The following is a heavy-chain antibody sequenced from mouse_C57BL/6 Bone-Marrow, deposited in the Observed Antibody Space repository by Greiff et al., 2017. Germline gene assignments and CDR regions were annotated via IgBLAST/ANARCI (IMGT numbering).Heavy chain of an antibody. V-gene: IGHV1-15*01. D-gene: IGHD1-1*01. Sequence: VQLQQSGAELVRPGASVTLSCKASGYTFTDYEMHWVKQTPVHGLEWIGAIDPETGGTAYNQKFKGKAILTADKSSSTAYMGLRSLTSEDSAVYYCTRWGGFYYGSSYKNFDYWGQGTTLTVSS. CDR3: TRWGGFYYGSSYKNFDY. CDR1: GYTFTDYE. J-gene: IGHJ2*01. CDR2: IDPETGGT.